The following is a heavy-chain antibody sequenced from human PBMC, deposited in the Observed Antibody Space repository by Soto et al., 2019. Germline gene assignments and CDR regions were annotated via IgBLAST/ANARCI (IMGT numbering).Heavy chain of an antibody. CDR1: GGSTSSSNYQ. CDR3: ARAHPRFSNYYGSGSYYGY. V-gene: IGHV4-39*02. Sequence: SETLSLTCTVSGGSTSSSNYQWVWIRQPPGKGLEWIGNVYYNGNTYYNPSLSSRLTISVDTSNNHFSLKVKSVTAADTAVYYCARAHPRFSNYYGSGSYYGYWGQGTLVTVSS. CDR2: VYYNGNT. J-gene: IGHJ4*02. D-gene: IGHD3-10*01.